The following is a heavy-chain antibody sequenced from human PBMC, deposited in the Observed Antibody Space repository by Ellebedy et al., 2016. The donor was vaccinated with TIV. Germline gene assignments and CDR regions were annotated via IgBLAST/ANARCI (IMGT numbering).Heavy chain of an antibody. CDR3: ASTYYYDSSGYYFDY. V-gene: IGHV4-4*07. CDR2: IYTSGST. D-gene: IGHD3-22*01. CDR1: GGSISSYY. Sequence: SETLSLXXTVSGGSISSYYWSWIRQPAGKGLEWIGRIYTSGSTNYNPSLKSRVTMSVDTSKNQFSLKLSPVTAADTAVYYCASTYYYDSSGYYFDYWGQGTLVTVSS. J-gene: IGHJ4*02.